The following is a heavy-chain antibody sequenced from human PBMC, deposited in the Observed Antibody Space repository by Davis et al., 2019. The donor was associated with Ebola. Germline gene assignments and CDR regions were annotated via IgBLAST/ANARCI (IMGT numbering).Heavy chain of an antibody. D-gene: IGHD5-12*01. CDR3: VRHVRGYD. Sequence: MPSETLSLTCTVSGGSISGFFWRWIRQSPGEGLEWIGYIHGSGRTSYNPSFKGRVTISLDMSKNQFSLKVGSVTAADTAVYYCVRHVRGYDWGQGIPVTVSS. V-gene: IGHV4-59*08. CDR1: GGSISGFF. J-gene: IGHJ4*02. CDR2: IHGSGRT.